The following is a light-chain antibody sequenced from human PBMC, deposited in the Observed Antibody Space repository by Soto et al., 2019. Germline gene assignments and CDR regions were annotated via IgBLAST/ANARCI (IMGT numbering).Light chain of an antibody. V-gene: IGKV3-20*01. Sequence: ENVLTQSPGTLSLSPGAIATLSCRASQSVSSSYLAWYQQKPGQAPSLLIYRASSRATGIPDRFSGSGSGPAFTLTNSRLEPEDFAVYYCQQYGSSPYTFGQGTKLEIK. CDR2: RAS. CDR3: QQYGSSPYT. CDR1: QSVSSSY. J-gene: IGKJ2*01.